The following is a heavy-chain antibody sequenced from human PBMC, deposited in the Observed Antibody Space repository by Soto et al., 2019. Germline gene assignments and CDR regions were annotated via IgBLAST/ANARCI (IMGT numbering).Heavy chain of an antibody. CDR2: VYPGDSDT. Sequence: EVQLVQSGAEVKKPGESLKISCKGSGYSFTSYWIGWVRQMPGKGLEWMGIVYPGDSDTRYSPSFQGQVTISADKSIRTAYLQWSSLKASDTAMYYCARLYRYCSGGSCYSSDYYYYYYMDVWGKGTTVTVSS. V-gene: IGHV5-51*03. D-gene: IGHD2-15*01. J-gene: IGHJ6*03. CDR1: GYSFTSYW. CDR3: ARLYRYCSGGSCYSSDYYYYYYMDV.